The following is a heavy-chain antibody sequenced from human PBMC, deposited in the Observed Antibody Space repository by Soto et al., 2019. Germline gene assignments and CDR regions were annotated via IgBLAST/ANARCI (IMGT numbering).Heavy chain of an antibody. V-gene: IGHV3-74*01. CDR3: AVAVAGPTAIGY. Sequence: EVQLVESGGGLVQPGGSLRLSCAASGFTFSSYWMHWVRQAPGKGLVWVSRINSDGSSTSYADSVKGRFTISRDNAKNTRCLQMNRLRAEDTAVYYCAVAVAGPTAIGYWGQGTLVTVSS. J-gene: IGHJ4*02. D-gene: IGHD6-19*01. CDR1: GFTFSSYW. CDR2: INSDGSST.